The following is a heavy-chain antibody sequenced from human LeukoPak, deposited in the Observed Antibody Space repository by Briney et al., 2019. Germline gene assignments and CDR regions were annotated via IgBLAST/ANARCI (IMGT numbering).Heavy chain of an antibody. D-gene: IGHD5-12*01. CDR2: MKQEGRET. Sequence: PGGSLRLSCEASGFTFSAYAMTWVRQAPGKGLEWVANMKQEGRETYYVDSVKGRFTISRDNAKNSLYLQMNSLRAEDTAVYYCAREGTYSGYDLTDSWGQGTLVTVSS. CDR3: AREGTYSGYDLTDS. CDR1: GFTFSAYA. J-gene: IGHJ4*02. V-gene: IGHV3-7*05.